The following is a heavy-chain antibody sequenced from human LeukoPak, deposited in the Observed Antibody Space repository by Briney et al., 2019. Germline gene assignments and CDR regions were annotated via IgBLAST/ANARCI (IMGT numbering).Heavy chain of an antibody. CDR1: GYTFTRYY. CDR3: ARDGSPARFDY. V-gene: IGHV1-46*01. Sequence: ASVKVSCKTSGYTFTRYYMQWVRQAPGHGLEWMGIINPISGATDYAQKFQGRVTMTRDTSTTTVYMELNNLKSEDTAVYYCARDGSPARFDYWGHGTLVTVSS. D-gene: IGHD6-13*01. J-gene: IGHJ4*01. CDR2: INPISGAT.